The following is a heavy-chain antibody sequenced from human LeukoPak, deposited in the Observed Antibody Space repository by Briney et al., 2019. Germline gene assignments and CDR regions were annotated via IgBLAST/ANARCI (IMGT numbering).Heavy chain of an antibody. CDR3: ARKVTHDAFDI. CDR2: IYYSGST. V-gene: IGHV4-59*08. D-gene: IGHD2-21*02. CDR1: DGSITSYY. J-gene: IGHJ3*02. Sequence: AETLSLTCTVSDGSITSYYWGWIRQPPGKGLEWIGYIYYSGSTNYNPSLKSRVTISVDTSKNQFSLKLSSVTAADTAVYYCARKVTHDAFDIWGQGTMVTVSS.